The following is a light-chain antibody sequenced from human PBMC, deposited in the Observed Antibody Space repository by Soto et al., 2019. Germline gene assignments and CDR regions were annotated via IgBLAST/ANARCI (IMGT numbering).Light chain of an antibody. CDR1: QSIGSW. Sequence: DIQMTQSPSTLSASVGDRVTITCRASQSIGSWLAWHQQAPGKAPKLLLYKASSLKSGVPSRFSGRGSGTELTLSISSLQPDDSATYYCQQYDSYPLTFGGGTKGEI. CDR2: KAS. CDR3: QQYDSYPLT. V-gene: IGKV1-5*03. J-gene: IGKJ4*01.